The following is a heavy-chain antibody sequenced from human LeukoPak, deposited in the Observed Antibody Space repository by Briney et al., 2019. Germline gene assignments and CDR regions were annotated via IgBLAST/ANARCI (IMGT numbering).Heavy chain of an antibody. V-gene: IGHV4-34*01. Sequence: SETLSLTCAVYGGSFSGYYWSWIRXPPGNXXDXIGXINHSGSNNYHPYLKSRVTISVDTSKNQFSLKLSSVTAADTAVYYCGRQSDACQSAGSCYYFDHWGQGTLVTVSS. J-gene: IGHJ4*02. CDR2: INHSGSN. D-gene: IGHD2-15*01. CDR3: GRQSDACQSAGSCYYFDH. CDR1: GGSFSGYY.